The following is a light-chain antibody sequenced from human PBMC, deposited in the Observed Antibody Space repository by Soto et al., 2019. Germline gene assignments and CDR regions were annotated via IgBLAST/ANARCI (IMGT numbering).Light chain of an antibody. V-gene: IGKV1-5*01. CDR1: QSIGSL. Sequence: DIQMTQSPSTLSAYVGDRVTITCRASQSIGSLLAWYQQKPGKAPNLLTYDASSLQSGVPSRFSGSGSGTEFTLTISSLQPDDFATYFCQQYNSYSETFGQGTK. CDR2: DAS. J-gene: IGKJ1*01. CDR3: QQYNSYSET.